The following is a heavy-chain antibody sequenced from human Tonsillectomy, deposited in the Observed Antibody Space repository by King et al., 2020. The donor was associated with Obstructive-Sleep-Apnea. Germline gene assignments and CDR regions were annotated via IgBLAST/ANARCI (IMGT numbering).Heavy chain of an antibody. CDR3: ATPPGGSTSYYFDY. CDR2: SFYSGRT. D-gene: IGHD3-10*01. Sequence: QLQESGPGLVKPSETLSLTCTVSGGSIISSSFYWVWIREPPGKGLECIGGSFYSGRTYYNPALNSRVTISLYTSKNQFSLMLTSLPAADTAVYYCATPPGGSTSYYFDYWGQGTLVTVSS. J-gene: IGHJ4*02. CDR1: GGSIISSSFY. V-gene: IGHV4-39*07.